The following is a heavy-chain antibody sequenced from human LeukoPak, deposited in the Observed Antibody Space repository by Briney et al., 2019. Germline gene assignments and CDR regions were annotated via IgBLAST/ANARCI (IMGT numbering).Heavy chain of an antibody. CDR3: AKDSPGYCSSTSCYTPAPFDY. Sequence: GGSLRLSCAASGFTFSSYAMSWVRQAPGKGLEWVSAISGSGGSTYYADSVKGRFTISRDNSKNTLYLQMNSLRAEDTAVYYCAKDSPGYCSSTSCYTPAPFDYWGQGTLVTVSS. CDR1: GFTFSSYA. J-gene: IGHJ4*02. CDR2: ISGSGGST. V-gene: IGHV3-23*01. D-gene: IGHD2-2*02.